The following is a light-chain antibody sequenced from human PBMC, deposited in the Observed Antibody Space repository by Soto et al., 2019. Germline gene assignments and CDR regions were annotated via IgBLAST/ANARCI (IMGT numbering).Light chain of an antibody. V-gene: IGLV1-51*01. CDR2: DND. CDR1: SSNIGNNY. J-gene: IGLJ2*01. CDR3: ATWDSSLSAGV. Sequence: QSVLTQPPSVSAAPGQKVTISCSGSSSNIGNNYVSWYQQLPGTAPKLLIYDNDKRPSGIPDRFSGSKSGTSATLGVTGLQTGDEADYYCATWDSSLSAGVFGGGTQLTV.